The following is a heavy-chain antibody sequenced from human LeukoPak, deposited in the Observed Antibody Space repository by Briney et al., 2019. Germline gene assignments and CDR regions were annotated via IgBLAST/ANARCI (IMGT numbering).Heavy chain of an antibody. J-gene: IGHJ3*02. CDR2: ISAYNGNT. CDR3: ARGVYDILTGVGNAFDI. V-gene: IGHV1-18*03. D-gene: IGHD3-9*01. CDR1: GYTFTSYG. Sequence: ASVKVSCKASGYTFTSYGISWVRQAPGQGLEWMGWISAYNGNTNYAQKLQGRVTMTTDTSTSTAYMELRSLRSEDMAVYYCARGVYDILTGVGNAFDIWGQGTMVTVSS.